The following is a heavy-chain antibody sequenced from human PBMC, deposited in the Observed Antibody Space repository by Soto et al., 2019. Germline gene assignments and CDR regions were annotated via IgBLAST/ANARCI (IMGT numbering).Heavy chain of an antibody. CDR3: ATIRPNYTDSSGPLVD. V-gene: IGHV1-69*01. J-gene: IGHJ4*02. CDR1: SCS. CDR2: IIPIFGTA. D-gene: IGHD3-22*01. Sequence: SCSRRWARQSPRQGLEWMGGIIPIFGTANYAQKFQGRVTITADESTSTAYMELSSLRSEDTAVYYCATIRPNYTDSSGPLVDSGQGTLVTV.